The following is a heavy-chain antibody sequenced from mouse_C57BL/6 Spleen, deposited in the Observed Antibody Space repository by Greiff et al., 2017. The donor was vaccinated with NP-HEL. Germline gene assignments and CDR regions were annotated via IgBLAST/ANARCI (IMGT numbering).Heavy chain of an antibody. D-gene: IGHD2-4*01. Sequence: EVMLVESGGGLVKPGGSLKLSCAASGFTFSDYGMHWVRQAPEKGLEWVAYISSGSSTIYYADTVKGRFTISRDNAKNTLFLQMTSLGSADTAMYYCARQGDYEDAVDYWGQGTSVTVSS. J-gene: IGHJ4*01. V-gene: IGHV5-17*01. CDR1: GFTFSDYG. CDR3: ARQGDYEDAVDY. CDR2: ISSGSSTI.